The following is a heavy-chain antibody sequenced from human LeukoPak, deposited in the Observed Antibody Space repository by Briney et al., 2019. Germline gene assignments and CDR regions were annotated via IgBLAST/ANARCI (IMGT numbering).Heavy chain of an antibody. V-gene: IGHV4-61*02. CDR2: IYTSGST. J-gene: IGHJ4*02. CDR3: AREWVTIFGVVIRYFDY. D-gene: IGHD3-3*01. CDR1: GGSISSGSYY. Sequence: SETLSLTCTVSGGSISSGSYYWSWIRQPAGKGLEWIGRIYTSGSTNYNPSLKSRVTISVDTSKNQFSLKLSSVTAADTAVYYCAREWVTIFGVVIRYFDYWGQGTLVTVSS.